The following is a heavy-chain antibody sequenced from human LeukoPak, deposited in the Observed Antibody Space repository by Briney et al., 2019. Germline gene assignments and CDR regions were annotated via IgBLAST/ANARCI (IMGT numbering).Heavy chain of an antibody. J-gene: IGHJ4*02. CDR2: ISAYNGNT. D-gene: IGHD3-22*01. V-gene: IGHV1-18*01. Sequence: ASVKVSCTTSGYAFSSYGISWVRQAPGQGLEWMGWISAYNGNTNYAQKVQGRVTMTTDTSTSTAYMELRSLRSDYTAVYYCALCHYYDSIDWGQGTLVTVSS. CDR3: ALCHYYDSID. CDR1: GYAFSSYG.